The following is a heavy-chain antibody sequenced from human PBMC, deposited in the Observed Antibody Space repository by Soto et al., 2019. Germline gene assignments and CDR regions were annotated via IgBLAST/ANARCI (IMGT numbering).Heavy chain of an antibody. V-gene: IGHV1-69*13. J-gene: IGHJ2*01. CDR3: ARPFQSWPGGWYFDL. Sequence: SVKVSCKASGGTFSSYSINWVRQAPGQGREWMGGIIPIFGTANYAQKFQGRVTLTADESTSTAHMELSSLRNEDTAVYYCARPFQSWPGGWYFDLWGRGTLVTVSS. D-gene: IGHD3-16*01. CDR1: GGTFSSYS. CDR2: IIPIFGTA.